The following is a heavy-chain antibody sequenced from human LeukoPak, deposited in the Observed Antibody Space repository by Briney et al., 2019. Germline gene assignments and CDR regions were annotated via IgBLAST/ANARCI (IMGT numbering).Heavy chain of an antibody. CDR1: GFTFSSYG. Sequence: PGGSLRLSCAASGFTFSSYGMHWVRQAPGKGLEWVAFIRYDGSNKYYADSVKGRFTISRDNSKNTLYLQMNSLRAEDTAVYYGAATRGAMVRSRLDYWGQGTPVTASS. J-gene: IGHJ4*02. D-gene: IGHD5-18*01. CDR3: AATRGAMVRSRLDY. CDR2: IRYDGSNK. V-gene: IGHV3-30*02.